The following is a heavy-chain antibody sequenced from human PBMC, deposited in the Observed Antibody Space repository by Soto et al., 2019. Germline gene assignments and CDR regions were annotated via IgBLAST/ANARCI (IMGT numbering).Heavy chain of an antibody. CDR2: INPSSGGT. D-gene: IGHD2-2*01. V-gene: IGHV1-2*02. CDR3: ARVSDCSSTSCYLDY. Sequence: ASVKVSCKASGYTFTGYYMHWVRQAPGQGLEWMGWINPSSGGTNYAQKFQGRVTMTRDTSISTAYMELSRLRSDDTAVYYCARVSDCSSTSCYLDYWGQGTLVTVSS. J-gene: IGHJ4*02. CDR1: GYTFTGYY.